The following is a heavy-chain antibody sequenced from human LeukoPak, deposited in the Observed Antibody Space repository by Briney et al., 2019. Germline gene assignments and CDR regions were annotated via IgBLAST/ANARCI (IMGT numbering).Heavy chain of an antibody. D-gene: IGHD6-13*01. CDR2: ISAYNGNT. J-gene: IGHJ4*02. Sequence: ASVKVSCKASGYTFTSYGISWVRQAPGQGLEWMGWISAYNGNTNYAQKLQGRVTMTTDTSTSTAYMELRGLRSDDTAVYYCARSIGIAAAGPMRYWGQGTLVTVSS. CDR3: ARSIGIAAAGPMRY. CDR1: GYTFTSYG. V-gene: IGHV1-18*01.